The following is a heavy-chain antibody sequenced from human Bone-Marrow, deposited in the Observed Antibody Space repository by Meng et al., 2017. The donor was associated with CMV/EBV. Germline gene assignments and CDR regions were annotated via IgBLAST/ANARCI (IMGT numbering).Heavy chain of an antibody. Sequence: ASVKVSCKASGDTFSNYAINWVRQATGQGLEWMGWMIPNIGNTGYAQKFQGRVTMTRDTSISTAYMELSSLRSEDTAVYYCAVAYYLRLLGLFFFLGYWGQGTMVTVSS. J-gene: IGHJ4*01. CDR2: MIPNIGNT. CDR3: AVAYYLRLLGLFFFLGY. CDR1: GDTFSNYA. V-gene: IGHV1-8*01. D-gene: IGHD3-3*01.